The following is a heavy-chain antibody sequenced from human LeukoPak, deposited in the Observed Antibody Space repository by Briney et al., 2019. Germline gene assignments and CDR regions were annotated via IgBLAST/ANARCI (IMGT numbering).Heavy chain of an antibody. D-gene: IGHD3-22*01. CDR1: GFTFSSYA. J-gene: IGHJ4*02. Sequence: PGGSLRLSCAATGFTFSSYAMSWVRQAPGKGLEWVSVISDSGGNTYYGDSVKGRFTISRDNSKNTLYLRMNSLRVEDTAVYYCAKRGIYYDSSGCLDYWGQGTLVTVSS. V-gene: IGHV3-23*01. CDR2: ISDSGGNT. CDR3: AKRGIYYDSSGCLDY.